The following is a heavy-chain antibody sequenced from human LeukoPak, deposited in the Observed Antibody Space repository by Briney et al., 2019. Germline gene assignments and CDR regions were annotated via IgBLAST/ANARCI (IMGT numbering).Heavy chain of an antibody. CDR1: GYTFTGYY. CDR3: ARGQGAAAGEDY. CDR2: IKPDSGGT. J-gene: IGHJ4*02. D-gene: IGHD6-13*01. V-gene: IGHV1-2*02. Sequence: ASVKDSCKASGYTFTGYYMQWVRQAPGQGLDWMGWIKPDSGGTNYAQKFQGRVTMTRDTSISTAYMELSRLRSDDTAVYYCARGQGAAAGEDYWGQGTLVTVSS.